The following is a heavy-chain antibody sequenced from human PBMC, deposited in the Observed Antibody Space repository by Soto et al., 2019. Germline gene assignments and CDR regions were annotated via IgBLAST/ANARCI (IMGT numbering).Heavy chain of an antibody. D-gene: IGHD3-22*01. CDR3: ARGGYYDSSGYYNFDY. Sequence: SVKVSCEASGYSFTGYYMHWGRQAPVQGLEWMGWINPDSGGTNYAQKFQGRVTMTRDTSITTAYMELSRLRSDDTAAFYCARGGYYDSSGYYNFDYWGQGTLVTVSS. CDR1: GYSFTGYY. J-gene: IGHJ4*02. V-gene: IGHV1-2*02. CDR2: INPDSGGT.